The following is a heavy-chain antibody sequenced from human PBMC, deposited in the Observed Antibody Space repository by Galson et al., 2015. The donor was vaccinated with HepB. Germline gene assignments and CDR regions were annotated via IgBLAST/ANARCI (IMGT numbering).Heavy chain of an antibody. J-gene: IGHJ4*02. D-gene: IGHD6-19*01. CDR2: ISHDGRNK. CDR3: ARERGAGWYEGLDY. Sequence: LRLSCAASGFTFDGYSLHWVRQAPGKGLEWVAIISHDGRNKYYAYSMKGRFTISRDNSKNTLYLQMNSLRSEDTAVYYCARERGAGWYEGLDYWGQGTLVTVSS. V-gene: IGHV3-30*04. CDR1: GFTFDGYS.